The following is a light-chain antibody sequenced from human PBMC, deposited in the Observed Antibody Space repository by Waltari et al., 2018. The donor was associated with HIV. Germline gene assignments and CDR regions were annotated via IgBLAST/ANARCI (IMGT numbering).Light chain of an antibody. CDR3: QQSYHTLIT. V-gene: IGKV1-39*01. CDR2: AAS. CDR1: QTISTS. Sequence: DIHMTQSPSSLSASVGDRVTVTCRASQTISTSLNWYQQKPGKAPNLLIYAASTLHGGVPSRFSGSGSGTDFTLTITNVQPEDFATYFCQQSYHTLITFGQGTRLEIK. J-gene: IGKJ5*01.